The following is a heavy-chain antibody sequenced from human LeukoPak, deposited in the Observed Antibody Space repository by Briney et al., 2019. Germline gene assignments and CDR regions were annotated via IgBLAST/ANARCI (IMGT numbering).Heavy chain of an antibody. CDR1: GFLFTSYA. V-gene: IGHV3-23*01. D-gene: IGHD3-16*01. CDR3: STSPSWGV. CDR2: TSGSGGSA. Sequence: PGGSLRLSCKASGFLFTSYAMIWVRQAPGKGLEWVAVTSGSGGSADYADSVKGRFTISRDNSKNTLYLQMNSLRVDDTAVYYCSTSPSWGVWGKGTTVTVSS. J-gene: IGHJ6*04.